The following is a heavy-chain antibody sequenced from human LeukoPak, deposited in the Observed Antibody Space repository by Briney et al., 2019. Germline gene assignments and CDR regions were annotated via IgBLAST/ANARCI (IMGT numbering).Heavy chain of an antibody. CDR3: TKDPGRGVTGHAGNWFDP. D-gene: IGHD3-9*01. CDR1: GISFSSYG. Sequence: PGRSLRLSCETSGISFSSYGMHWVRQVPGKGLEWVAVISDDGSNTNYIDSVKGRFAISRDNSKNTLYLQMNSLRREGTAVYYCTKDPGRGVTGHAGNWFDPWGQGTLVTVSS. J-gene: IGHJ5*02. CDR2: ISDDGSNT. V-gene: IGHV3-30*18.